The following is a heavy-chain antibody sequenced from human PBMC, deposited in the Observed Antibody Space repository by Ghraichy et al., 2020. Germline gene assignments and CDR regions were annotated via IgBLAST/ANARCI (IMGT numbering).Heavy chain of an antibody. Sequence: GGSLRLSCATSGFTFSGSAIHWVRQASGKGLEWLGRIRGKGIRDATEYAASVRGRFTISRDDSKNTAYLQMNSLKTEDTAVYYCTRSGEVREIISPLSEYHYHFHHVDVWGKGTTVTVSA. CDR2: IRGKGIRDAT. J-gene: IGHJ6*04. D-gene: IGHD3-10*01. CDR3: TRSGEVREIISPLSEYHYHFHHVDV. V-gene: IGHV3-73*01. CDR1: GFTFSGSA.